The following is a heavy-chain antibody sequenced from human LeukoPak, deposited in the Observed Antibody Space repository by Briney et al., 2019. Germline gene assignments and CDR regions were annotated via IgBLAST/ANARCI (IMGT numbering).Heavy chain of an antibody. V-gene: IGHV4-59*08. CDR2: IYYSGST. D-gene: IGHD5-12*01. CDR1: GGSISSYY. J-gene: IGHJ4*02. Sequence: PSETLSLTCTVSGGSISSYYWSWIRQPPGEGLEWIGYIYYSGSTNYNPSLKSRVTISVDTSKNQFSLKLSSVTAADTAVYYCARQGDSGYDPFDYWGQGTLVTVSS. CDR3: ARQGDSGYDPFDY.